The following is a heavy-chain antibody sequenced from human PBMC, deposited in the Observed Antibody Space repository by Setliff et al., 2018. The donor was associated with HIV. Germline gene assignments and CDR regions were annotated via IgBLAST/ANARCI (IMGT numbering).Heavy chain of an antibody. CDR1: GGIFINSA. D-gene: IGHD3-22*01. V-gene: IGHV1-69*13. CDR3: TTGRHYYDSSDYPANPFDV. Sequence: SVKVSCKASGGIFINSAFSWVRQAPGQGLEWMGSIIPIFNTGTYAQKFQNRVTITADESTSTAYMELSSLRSEDTAVHFCTTGRHYYDSSDYPANPFDVWGQGTMVTVSS. J-gene: IGHJ3*01. CDR2: IIPIFNTG.